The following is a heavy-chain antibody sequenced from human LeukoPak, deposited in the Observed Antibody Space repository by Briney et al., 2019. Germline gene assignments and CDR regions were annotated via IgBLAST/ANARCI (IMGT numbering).Heavy chain of an antibody. V-gene: IGHV3-64D*06. CDR1: GFIFSSYA. Sequence: GGSLRLSCSASGFIFSSYAMHWVRQDPGKGLEYVSAINHDGGDTYYADSVKGRFTISRDNSKNTLFLQLSSLRAEDTADYHCVKSAGYSYGYGGLDYWGQGTLVTVSS. J-gene: IGHJ4*02. CDR2: INHDGGDT. CDR3: VKSAGYSYGYGGLDY. D-gene: IGHD5-18*01.